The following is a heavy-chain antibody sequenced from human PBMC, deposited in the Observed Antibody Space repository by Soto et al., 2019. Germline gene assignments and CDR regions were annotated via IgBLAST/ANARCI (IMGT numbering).Heavy chain of an antibody. CDR1: GYTFTSYY. V-gene: IGHV1-46*01. Sequence: GASVKVSCKASGYTFTSYYMHWVRQAPGQGLEWMGIINPSGGSTSYAQKFQGRVTMTRDTSTSTVYMELSSLRSEDTAVYYCARAGATSSGGSLIYYYYGMDVWGQGTTVTVSS. CDR3: ARAGATSSGGSLIYYYYGMDV. J-gene: IGHJ6*02. CDR2: INPSGGST. D-gene: IGHD2-15*01.